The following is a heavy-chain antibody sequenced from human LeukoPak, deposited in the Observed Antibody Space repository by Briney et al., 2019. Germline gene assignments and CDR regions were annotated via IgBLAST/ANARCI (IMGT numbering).Heavy chain of an antibody. D-gene: IGHD4-17*01. CDR1: GFTFNSYG. Sequence: GRSLRLSCAASGFTFNSYGIHWVRQAPGKGLEWVAFIWYDGSNKYYADSVKGRFTISRDNSKNTLYLQMNSLRAEDTAVYYCARARTTRGFDYWGQGTLVTVSS. V-gene: IGHV3-33*01. J-gene: IGHJ4*02. CDR2: IWYDGSNK. CDR3: ARARTTRGFDY.